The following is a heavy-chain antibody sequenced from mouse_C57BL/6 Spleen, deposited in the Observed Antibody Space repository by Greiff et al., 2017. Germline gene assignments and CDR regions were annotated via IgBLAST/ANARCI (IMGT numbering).Heavy chain of an antibody. CDR1: GFTFTDYY. CDR3: ARPIYYGNYGAMDY. CDR2: IRNKANGYTT. V-gene: IGHV7-3*01. J-gene: IGHJ4*01. Sequence: DVKLVESGGGLVQPGGSLSLSCAASGFTFTDYYMSWVRQPPGKALEWLGFIRNKANGYTTEYSASVKGRFTISRDNSQSILYLQMNALRAEDSATYYCARPIYYGNYGAMDYWGQGTSVTVSS. D-gene: IGHD2-1*01.